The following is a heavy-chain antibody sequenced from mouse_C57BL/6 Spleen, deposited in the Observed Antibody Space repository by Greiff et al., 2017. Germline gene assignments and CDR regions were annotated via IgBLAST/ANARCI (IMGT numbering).Heavy chain of an antibody. Sequence: QVQLQQPGAELVRPGSSVKLSCKASGYTLTSYWMHWVKQRPIQGLEWIGNIDPSDSVTHYNQKFKDKATLTVDKSSSTAYMQLSSLSSEDSAVYYCARTTVEGDWFADWGQGTLVTVSA. CDR3: ARTTVEGDWFAD. D-gene: IGHD1-1*01. CDR2: IDPSDSVT. CDR1: GYTLTSYW. J-gene: IGHJ3*01. V-gene: IGHV1-52*01.